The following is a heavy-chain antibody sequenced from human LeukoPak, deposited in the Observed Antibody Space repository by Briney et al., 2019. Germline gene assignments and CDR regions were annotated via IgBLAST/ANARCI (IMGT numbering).Heavy chain of an antibody. D-gene: IGHD2-21*02. CDR3: ASGGLIVAMTGGHFDY. J-gene: IGHJ4*02. V-gene: IGHV3-30-3*01. Sequence: GRSLTLSCVVSGFTISTYALHWIRQAPGKGLEWVAVISYDGNKKDYADSVKGRFTISRDNSKNTLYLQMNSLKTEDTAVYFCASGGLIVAMTGGHFDYWGQGALVTVSS. CDR1: GFTISTYA. CDR2: ISYDGNKK.